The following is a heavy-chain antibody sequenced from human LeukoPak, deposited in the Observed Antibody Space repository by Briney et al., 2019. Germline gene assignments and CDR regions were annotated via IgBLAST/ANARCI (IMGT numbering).Heavy chain of an antibody. V-gene: IGHV4-4*07. Sequence: SETLSLTCTFSGGSISSYYWSWIRQPAGKGLEWIGRIYTSGSTNYNPSLKSRVTMSVDTSKNQFSLKLSSVTAADTAVYFCACLTTAEAFDIWGQGTMVTVSS. CDR3: ACLTTAEAFDI. CDR2: IYTSGST. D-gene: IGHD3-22*01. J-gene: IGHJ3*02. CDR1: GGSISSYY.